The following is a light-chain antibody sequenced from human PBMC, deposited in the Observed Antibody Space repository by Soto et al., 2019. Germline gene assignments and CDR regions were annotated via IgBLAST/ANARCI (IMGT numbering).Light chain of an antibody. J-gene: IGLJ3*02. V-gene: IGLV2-14*01. CDR1: SSDVGGYNY. CDR3: SSYTSSSTQV. CDR2: EVS. Sequence: QSVLTQPASVSGSPGQSITISCTGTSSDVGGYNYVSWYQQHPGKAPKLMIYEVSNRPSGVSNRFSGSKSGNTASLTISGLQAEDGADYYCSSYTSSSTQVFGGGTKVTVL.